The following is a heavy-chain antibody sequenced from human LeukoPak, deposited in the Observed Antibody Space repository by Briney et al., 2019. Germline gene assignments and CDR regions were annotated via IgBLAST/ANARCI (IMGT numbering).Heavy chain of an antibody. D-gene: IGHD2-15*01. CDR2: IYYSGST. V-gene: IGHV4-39*07. CDR1: GGSISSSSYY. Sequence: SETLSLTCTVSGGSISSSSYYWGWIRQPPGKGLEWIGSIYYSGSTNYNPSLKSRVTISVDTSKNQFSLKLSSVTAADTAVYYCARVDPWVRYCSGGSCTPMDVWGKGTTVTVSS. CDR3: ARVDPWVRYCSGGSCTPMDV. J-gene: IGHJ6*04.